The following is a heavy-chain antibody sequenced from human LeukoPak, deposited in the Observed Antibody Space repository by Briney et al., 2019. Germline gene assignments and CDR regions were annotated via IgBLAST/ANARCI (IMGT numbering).Heavy chain of an antibody. CDR1: GFTFSTYW. CDR2: IKQDGSEK. J-gene: IGHJ6*03. Sequence: PGGSLRLSCAASGFTFSTYWMSWVRQAPGKGLERVANIKQDGSEKYYVDSVKGRFTISRDNAKNSLYLQMNNLRAEDTAVYYCARLRITGTTFPYYYYMDVWGKGTTVTVSS. D-gene: IGHD1-7*01. CDR3: ARLRITGTTFPYYYYMDV. V-gene: IGHV3-7*01.